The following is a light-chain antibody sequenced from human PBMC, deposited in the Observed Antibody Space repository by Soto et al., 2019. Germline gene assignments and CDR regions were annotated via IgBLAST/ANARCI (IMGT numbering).Light chain of an antibody. CDR1: SSDVGGYNY. V-gene: IGLV2-14*01. Sequence: PASVSGSPGQSITISCTGTSSDVGGYNYVSWYQQHPGKAPKLMIYEVSNRPSRVSNRFSGSKSGNTASLTISGLQAEDEADYYCSSYTRSSTSYVFGTGTKGTVL. CDR2: EVS. CDR3: SSYTRSSTSYV. J-gene: IGLJ1*01.